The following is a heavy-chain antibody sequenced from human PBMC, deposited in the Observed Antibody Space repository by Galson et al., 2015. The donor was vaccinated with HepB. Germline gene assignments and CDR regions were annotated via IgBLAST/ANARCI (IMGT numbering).Heavy chain of an antibody. CDR2: IGGYGFDT. D-gene: IGHD3-3*02. V-gene: IGHV3-23*01. CDR1: GFTFSSYA. J-gene: IGHJ4*02. Sequence: LRLSCAASGFTFSSYAMNWVRQAPGKGLEWISSIGGYGFDTYYADSVKGRFTISRDNSKNTVYLQMNSLRVDDTAVYFCAKGQPRTSIFGVVIMAWDYWGQGTLVTVSS. CDR3: AKGQPRTSIFGVVIMAWDY.